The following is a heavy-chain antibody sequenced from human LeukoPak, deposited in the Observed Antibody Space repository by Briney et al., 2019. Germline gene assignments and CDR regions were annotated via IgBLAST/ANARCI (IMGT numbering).Heavy chain of an antibody. D-gene: IGHD3-16*01. J-gene: IGHJ4*02. Sequence: ASVKVSCKASGYTFTGFHIHWVRQAPGQGLEYMGWINPNSGDTNYAQKFQGRVTMTRDTSISTAYMELSSLRFDDTAVYCCTTSPGDPFGYWGQGTLVTVSS. CDR3: TTSPGDPFGY. V-gene: IGHV1-2*02. CDR1: GYTFTGFH. CDR2: INPNSGDT.